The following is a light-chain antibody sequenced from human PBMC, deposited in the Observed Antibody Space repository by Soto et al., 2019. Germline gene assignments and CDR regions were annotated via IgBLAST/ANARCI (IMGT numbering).Light chain of an antibody. CDR2: GAS. Sequence: EIVMTQSPPTLSLSPGERATLSCRASQSVNNNLAWYQQRPGQPPRLLIYGASTRATGIPARFSGSGSGTEYALTINSLQSEDFAVYYCPQYNNRPPWTFGQGTNLEI. J-gene: IGKJ1*01. CDR3: PQYNNRPPWT. CDR1: QSVNNN. V-gene: IGKV3-15*01.